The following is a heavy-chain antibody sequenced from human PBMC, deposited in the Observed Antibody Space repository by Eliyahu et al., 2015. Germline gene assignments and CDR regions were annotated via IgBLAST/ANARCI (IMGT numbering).Heavy chain of an antibody. V-gene: IGHV3-30*03. CDR2: IAYDGSTK. D-gene: IGHD5-12*01. Sequence: QVHLVESGGGVVQPXKSLRLSXVXSGFIFNTYGMFWVRQPPGKGLECVAGIAYDGSTKSYVDSVRGRFTISRDDSRNTLYLHINSLRPDDTAIYYCARGGAGYDLGPRNXGGPGTLVIVSS. J-gene: IGHJ4*02. CDR3: ARGGAGYDLGPRNX. CDR1: GFIFNTYG.